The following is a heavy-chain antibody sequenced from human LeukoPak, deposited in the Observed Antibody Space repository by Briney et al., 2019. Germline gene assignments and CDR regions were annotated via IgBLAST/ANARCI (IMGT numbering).Heavy chain of an antibody. CDR2: MNPNSGNT. Sequence: SVMVSCQASGYTFTSYDINWVRQATGQGLEWMGWMNPNSGNTGYAQKFLGRVSMTKNTSISTAYMELSNLRSEDTAVYYCARDYYDSSGYPTGMDYWGQGSLVTVSS. J-gene: IGHJ4*02. CDR1: GYTFTSYD. CDR3: ARDYYDSSGYPTGMDY. D-gene: IGHD3-22*01. V-gene: IGHV1-8*01.